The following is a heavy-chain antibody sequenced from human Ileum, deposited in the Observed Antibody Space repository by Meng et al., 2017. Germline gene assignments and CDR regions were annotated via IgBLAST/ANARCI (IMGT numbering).Heavy chain of an antibody. D-gene: IGHD6-19*01. CDR3: ARGGGGGWPNWFDP. J-gene: IGHJ5*02. CDR2: VYNTGNT. V-gene: IGHV4-61*01. CDR1: GGSVSSANSY. Sequence: QVRLQESGPGLVRPSETLPLPCTVSGGSVSSANSYWSWIRQTPGKGLEWIGYVYNTGNTNSNPSLRSRLTMSVDTSNSQFSLKLASVTAADTAVYYCARGGGGGWPNWFDPWGQGTLVTVSS.